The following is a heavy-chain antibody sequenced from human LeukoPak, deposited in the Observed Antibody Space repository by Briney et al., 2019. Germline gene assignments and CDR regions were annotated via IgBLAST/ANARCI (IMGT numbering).Heavy chain of an antibody. CDR1: GFTFSGYD. CDR2: IRYDGCNK. V-gene: IGHV3-30*02. CDR3: AKASAIDY. J-gene: IGHJ4*02. Sequence: GGSLRLSCAASGFTFSGYDMHWVRQAPGKGLEWVAFIRYDGCNKYYTDSVKGRFTISRDNSKNTLYLQMNSLRPEDTAVYYCAKASAIDYWGQGTLVTVSS.